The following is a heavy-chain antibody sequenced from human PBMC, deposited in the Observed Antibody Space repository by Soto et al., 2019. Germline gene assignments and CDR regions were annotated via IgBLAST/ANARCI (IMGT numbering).Heavy chain of an antibody. J-gene: IGHJ4*02. D-gene: IGHD3-22*01. CDR2: IYYSGST. CDR1: GGSISSYY. V-gene: IGHV4-59*01. CDR3: ARDGDNYDSSGYYDY. Sequence: SETLSLTCTVSGGSISSYYWSWIRQPPGKGLEWIGYIYYSGSTNYNPSLKSRVTISVDTSKNQFSLKLSSVTAADTAVYYCARDGDNYDSSGYYDYWGQGTLVTVSS.